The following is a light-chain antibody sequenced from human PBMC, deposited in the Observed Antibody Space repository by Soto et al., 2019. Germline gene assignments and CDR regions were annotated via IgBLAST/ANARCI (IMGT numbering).Light chain of an antibody. CDR2: SVS. J-gene: IGLJ1*01. V-gene: IGLV2-14*01. Sequence: QSALTQPRSVSGSPGQSVTISCTGTSSDVGYYNYVSWYQQHPGKAPKLMIYSVSNRPSGVSYRFSGSKSGNTASLTISGLQADDEADYYCISYTVSRSYVFGPGTKLTVL. CDR1: SSDVGYYNY. CDR3: ISYTVSRSYV.